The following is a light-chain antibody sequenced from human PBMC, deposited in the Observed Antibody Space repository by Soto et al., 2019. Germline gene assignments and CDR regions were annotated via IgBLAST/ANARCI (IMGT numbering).Light chain of an antibody. Sequence: QSALTQPASVSGSPGQSITISCTGTISDVGGYNYVSWYQHHPGKAPNLLMYEVFNRPSGVSNRFSGSRSGNTASLTISGLQADDEADYYCTSDASTSTYVVFGGGTKLTVL. CDR2: EVF. V-gene: IGLV2-14*01. CDR3: TSDASTSTYVV. J-gene: IGLJ2*01. CDR1: ISDVGGYNY.